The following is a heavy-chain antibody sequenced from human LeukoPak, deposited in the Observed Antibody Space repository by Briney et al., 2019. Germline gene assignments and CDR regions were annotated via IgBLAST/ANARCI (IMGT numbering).Heavy chain of an antibody. V-gene: IGHV4-59*12. D-gene: IGHD3-3*01. Sequence: SETLSLTCTVSGGAIRSYHWSWIRQPPGKGLEWIGYMYYSGSAKYNPSLKSRVSISVDTSKNQFSLKLSSVTAADTAVYYCARDVYYDFWSGPYDAFDIWGQGTMVTVSS. CDR3: ARDVYYDFWSGPYDAFDI. CDR1: GGAIRSYH. J-gene: IGHJ3*02. CDR2: MYYSGSA.